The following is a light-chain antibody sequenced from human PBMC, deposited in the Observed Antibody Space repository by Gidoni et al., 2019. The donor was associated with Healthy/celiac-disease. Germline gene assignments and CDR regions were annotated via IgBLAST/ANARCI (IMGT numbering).Light chain of an antibody. J-gene: IGLJ2*01. CDR3: SSYAGSNKGV. Sequence: QSALTQPPSASGSPGQSVTISCTGTSSDVGGYNYVSWHQKHPGKAPKLMIYEVSQRPSGVPDRFSGSKSGNTASLTVSGLQAEDEADYYCSSYAGSNKGVFGGGTKLTVL. CDR1: SSDVGGYNY. V-gene: IGLV2-8*01. CDR2: EVS.